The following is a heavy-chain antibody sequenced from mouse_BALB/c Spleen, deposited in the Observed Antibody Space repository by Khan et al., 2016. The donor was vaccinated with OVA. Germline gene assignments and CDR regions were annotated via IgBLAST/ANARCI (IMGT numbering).Heavy chain of an antibody. CDR3: ARGVSGAFAY. V-gene: IGHV1S56*01. CDR1: DYTFTSYY. Sequence: QVQLKESGPELVKPGASVRISCKASDYTFTSYYIPWVKQRPGQGLEWIGWIYPGNINNNYTERFKGKATLTADKSSSTAYMRLSSLTSEDSSVSFCARGVSGAFAYWGQGTLVTVSA. CDR2: IYPGNINN. J-gene: IGHJ3*01.